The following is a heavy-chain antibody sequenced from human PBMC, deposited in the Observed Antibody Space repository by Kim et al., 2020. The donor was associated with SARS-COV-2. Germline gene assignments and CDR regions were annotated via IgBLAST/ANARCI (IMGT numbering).Heavy chain of an antibody. Sequence: GWSLRLSCAASGFTFSSYAMSWVRQAPGKGLEWVSAISGSGGSTYYADSVKGRFTISRDNSKNTLYLQMNSLRAEDTAVYYCAKDLSTRERNNWFDPWGQGTLVTVSS. CDR2: ISGSGGST. CDR1: GFTFSSYA. D-gene: IGHD2-2*01. CDR3: AKDLSTRERNNWFDP. J-gene: IGHJ5*02. V-gene: IGHV3-23*01.